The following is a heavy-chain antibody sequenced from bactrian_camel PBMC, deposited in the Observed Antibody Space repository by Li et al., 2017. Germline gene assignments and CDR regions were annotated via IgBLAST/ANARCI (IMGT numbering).Heavy chain of an antibody. D-gene: IGHD6*01. V-gene: IGHV3S53*01. CDR1: GYSAVTLC. CDR2: INRRGTT. Sequence: VQAGGSLRLSCRFTTGYSAVTLCMGWFRQAPGKEREGVAAINRRGTTNYADSVLGRFTISKVNAEKTLYLQMNSLKPEDSGMYYCAADLKSRGSWYYRRAADSEYWGLGTQVTVS. J-gene: IGHJ4*01. CDR3: AADLKSRGSWYYRRAADSEY.